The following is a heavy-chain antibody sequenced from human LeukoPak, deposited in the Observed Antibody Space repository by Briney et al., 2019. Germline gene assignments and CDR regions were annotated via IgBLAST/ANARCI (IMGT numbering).Heavy chain of an antibody. D-gene: IGHD5-12*01. CDR1: GYTFTSYD. J-gene: IGHJ3*02. CDR2: MNPNSGNT. Sequence: ASVKVSCKASGYTFTSYDINWARQATGQGLEWMGWMNPNSGNTGYAQKFQGRVTITADESTSTAYMELSSLRSEDTAVYYCARGSGQDAFDIWGQGTMVTVSS. CDR3: ARGSGQDAFDI. V-gene: IGHV1-8*03.